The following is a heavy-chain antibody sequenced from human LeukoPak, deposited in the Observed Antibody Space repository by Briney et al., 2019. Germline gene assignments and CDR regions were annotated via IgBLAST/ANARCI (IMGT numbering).Heavy chain of an antibody. CDR1: GGSVSSGSYY. V-gene: IGHV4-61*02. J-gene: IGHJ4*02. CDR2: IYTSGST. D-gene: IGHD3-9*01. Sequence: SETLSLTRTVSGGSVSSGSYYWSWIRQPAGKGLEWIGRIYTSGSTNYNPSLKSRVTISVDTSKNQFSLKLSSVTAADTAVYYCARSRLVTTQEIDYWGQGTLVTVSS. CDR3: ARSRLVTTQEIDY.